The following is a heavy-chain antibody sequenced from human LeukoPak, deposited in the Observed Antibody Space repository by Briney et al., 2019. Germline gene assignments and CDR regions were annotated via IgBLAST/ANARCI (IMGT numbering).Heavy chain of an antibody. D-gene: IGHD6-6*01. J-gene: IGHJ4*02. Sequence: SETLSLTCAVYGGSFSGYYWSWIRQPPGKGLEWIGEINHSGSTNYNPSLKSRVTISVDTSKNQFSLKLSSVTAADTAVYYCARGVGAARPSFDYWGQGTLVTVSS. CDR3: ARGVGAARPSFDY. CDR2: INHSGST. CDR1: GGSFSGYY. V-gene: IGHV4-34*01.